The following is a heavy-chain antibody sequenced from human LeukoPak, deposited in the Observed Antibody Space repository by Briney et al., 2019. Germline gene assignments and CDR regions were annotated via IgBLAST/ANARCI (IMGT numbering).Heavy chain of an antibody. Sequence: ASVKVSCKASGYTFTGYYMHWVRQAPGQGLEWMGWINPNSGGTNYAQKFQGRVTMTRDTSISTAYMELSRLRSDDTAVYYCARAWDGFGELFDYWGQGILVTVSS. CDR2: INPNSGGT. CDR1: GYTFTGYY. V-gene: IGHV1-2*02. D-gene: IGHD3-10*01. J-gene: IGHJ4*02. CDR3: ARAWDGFGELFDY.